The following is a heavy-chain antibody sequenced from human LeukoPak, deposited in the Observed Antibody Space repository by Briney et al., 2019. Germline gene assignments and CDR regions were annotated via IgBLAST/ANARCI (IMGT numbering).Heavy chain of an antibody. D-gene: IGHD3-22*01. Sequence: GGSLRLSCAASGFIFSSYSMNWVRQAPGKVLEWVSSISSSSSYIYHADSVKGRFTISRDNAKNSLSLQMNSLRAEDTAVYYCARDPTYYYDSSGVTDYWGQGTLVTVSS. CDR2: ISSSSSYI. CDR3: ARDPTYYYDSSGVTDY. CDR1: GFIFSSYS. V-gene: IGHV3-21*01. J-gene: IGHJ4*02.